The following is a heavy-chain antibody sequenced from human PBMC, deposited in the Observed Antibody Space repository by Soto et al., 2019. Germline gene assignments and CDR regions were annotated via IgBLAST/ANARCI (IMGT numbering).Heavy chain of an antibody. CDR1: GGSFSSSA. CDR3: AIPGQVYYDSSGYYY. J-gene: IGHJ4*02. D-gene: IGHD3-22*01. CDR2: ILPVFGTA. Sequence: QVQLVQSGAEVKKPGSSVKVSCKASGGSFSSSAISWVRQAPGQGLQWMGGILPVFGTANYAQKFEGRVTITADDSTSTVYMELRSLRSEDTAVYYCAIPGQVYYDSSGYYYWGQGTLVTVSS. V-gene: IGHV1-69*01.